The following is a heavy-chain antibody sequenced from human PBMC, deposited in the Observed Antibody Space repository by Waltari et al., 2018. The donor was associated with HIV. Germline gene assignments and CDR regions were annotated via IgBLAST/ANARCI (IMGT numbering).Heavy chain of an antibody. CDR1: GYSFTSYW. V-gene: IGHV5-51*07. CDR3: ARAGQLVPLYYYYGMDV. D-gene: IGHD6-13*01. Sequence: EVQLVQSGAEVKKPGESLKISCKGSGYSFTSYWIGWVHQMPGKGLEWMGVSEPGDSDTRYSPSFQGQVTISADKSISTAYLQWSSLKASDTAMYYCARAGQLVPLYYYYGMDVWGQGTTVTVSS. CDR2: SEPGDSDT. J-gene: IGHJ6*02.